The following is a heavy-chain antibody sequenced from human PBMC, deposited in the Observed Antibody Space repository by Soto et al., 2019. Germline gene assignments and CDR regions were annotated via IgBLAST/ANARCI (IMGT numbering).Heavy chain of an antibody. CDR1: GGTFSSYA. CDR3: ARDRGRYYDSSGYYYVGYFDL. J-gene: IGHJ2*01. D-gene: IGHD3-22*01. CDR2: IIPIFVTA. Sequence: SVKVSCKASGGTFSSYAISWVRQAPGQGLEWMGGIIPIFVTANYAQKFQGRVTITADKCTSTAYMELSSLRSEDTAVYYCARDRGRYYDSSGYYYVGYFDLWGRGTLVTVSS. V-gene: IGHV1-69*06.